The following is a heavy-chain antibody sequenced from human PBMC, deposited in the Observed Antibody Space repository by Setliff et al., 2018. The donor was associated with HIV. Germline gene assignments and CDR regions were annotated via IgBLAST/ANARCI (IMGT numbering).Heavy chain of an antibody. J-gene: IGHJ6*03. CDR1: GGSFSDFY. CDR2: INDRGTT. CDR3: TRGLGDQRLGSGDIDQYRYMDV. D-gene: IGHD6-19*01. V-gene: IGHV4-34*01. Sequence: SETLSLTCAVFGGSFSDFYWSWIRQPPGKGLEWIGEINDRGTTNYNPSFKSRVTISVDTSKRQFSLRLKSVTAADTAAYYCTRGLGDQRLGSGDIDQYRYMDVWGTATTVTVSS.